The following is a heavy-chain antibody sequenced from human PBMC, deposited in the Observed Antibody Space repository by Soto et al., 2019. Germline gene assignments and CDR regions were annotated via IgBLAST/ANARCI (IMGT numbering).Heavy chain of an antibody. CDR2: IRGSGAPT. V-gene: IGHV3-23*01. Sequence: DVQLLESGGDLVQPGGSLRLSCAASGFIFSNYAMRWVPQARGKGLEWVSLIRGSGAPTDCADSVKGRFTVSRDNSKNILLLQMNSLRAEDTAVYYCVKDFRVGYDWTHDWGQGTLVTVSS. D-gene: IGHD5-12*01. CDR3: VKDFRVGYDWTHD. J-gene: IGHJ4*02. CDR1: GFIFSNYA.